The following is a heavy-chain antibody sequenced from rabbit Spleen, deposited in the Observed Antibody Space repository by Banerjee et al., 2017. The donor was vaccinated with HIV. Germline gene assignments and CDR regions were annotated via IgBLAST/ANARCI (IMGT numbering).Heavy chain of an antibody. D-gene: IGHD7-1*01. Sequence: QEQLEESGGGLVKPEGSLTLTCSASGVDFSQKYFMCWVRQAPGKGLEWIGCIGTVTGNTYYASWAKGRFTISKTSSTTVTLQMTSLTAADTATYFCSRKSNDIAGYSPACKLWGPGTLVTVS. V-gene: IGHV1S45*01. CDR2: IGTVTGNT. J-gene: IGHJ4*01. CDR3: SRKSNDIAGYSPACKL. CDR1: GVDFSQKYF.